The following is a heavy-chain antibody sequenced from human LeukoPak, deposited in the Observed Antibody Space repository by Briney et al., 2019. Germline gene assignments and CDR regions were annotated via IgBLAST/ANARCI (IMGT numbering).Heavy chain of an antibody. CDR1: GGSISSYY. Sequence: SETLSLTCTVSGGSISSYYWSWIRQPPGKGLEWIGYIYYSGSTNYNPSLKGRVTISVDTSKNQFSLKLSSVTAADTAVYYCARRVKVGATSHFDYWGQGTLVTVSS. V-gene: IGHV4-59*01. CDR2: IYYSGST. D-gene: IGHD1-26*01. CDR3: ARRVKVGATSHFDY. J-gene: IGHJ4*02.